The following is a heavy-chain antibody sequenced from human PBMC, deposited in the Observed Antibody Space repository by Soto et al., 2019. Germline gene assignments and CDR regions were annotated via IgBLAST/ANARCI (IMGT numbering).Heavy chain of an antibody. V-gene: IGHV5-10-1*01. CDR1: GNSFTNYW. D-gene: IGHD6-6*01. CDR2: VDPSDSYT. Sequence: XESLKISWKCSGNSFTNYWISLVLQMPGKGLEWMGRVDPSDSYTNYSPSFQGHVTISADKSISTAYLQWSSLKASDTAMYYCARLSSSKRYYYYVMDVWGQGTTVTVSS. CDR3: ARLSSSKRYYYYVMDV. J-gene: IGHJ6*02.